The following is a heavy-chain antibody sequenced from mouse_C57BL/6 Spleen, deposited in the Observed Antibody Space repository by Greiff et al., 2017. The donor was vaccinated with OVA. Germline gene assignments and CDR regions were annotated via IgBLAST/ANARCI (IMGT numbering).Heavy chain of an antibody. Sequence: VKLQESGPELVKPGASVKISCKASGYAFSSSWMNWVKQRPGKGLEWIGRIYPGDGDTNYNGKFKGKATLTADKSSSTAYMQLSSLTSEDSAVYFCARYYGSGYFDVWGTGTTVTVSS. V-gene: IGHV1-82*01. CDR2: IYPGDGDT. D-gene: IGHD1-1*01. J-gene: IGHJ1*03. CDR3: ARYYGSGYFDV. CDR1: GYAFSSSW.